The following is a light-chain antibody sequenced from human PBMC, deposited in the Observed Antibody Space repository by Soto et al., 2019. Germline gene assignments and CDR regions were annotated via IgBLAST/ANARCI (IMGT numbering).Light chain of an antibody. CDR3: APWDDSLNGWV. CDR1: SSNIGGNT. Sequence: QSVLTQPPSASGTPGQRVTISCSGSSSNIGGNTVNWYQQLPGTAPKLLIYNNNQRPSGVPDRVSGSKSGTSASLAISGLQSGDEADYYCAPWDDSLNGWVFGGGTKLTVL. CDR2: NNN. J-gene: IGLJ3*02. V-gene: IGLV1-44*01.